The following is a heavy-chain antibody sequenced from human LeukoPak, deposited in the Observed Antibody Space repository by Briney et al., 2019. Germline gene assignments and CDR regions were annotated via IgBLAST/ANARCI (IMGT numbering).Heavy chain of an antibody. CDR3: VRDATRGGDLDH. CDR1: GFIFTDYW. CDR2: INQDGSEK. V-gene: IGHV3-7*01. Sequence: GGSLRLSCAGSGFIFTDYWMMWVRQVPGKGLEWVAQINQDGSEKYYVDSVRGRFTISRDNAKNLLDLQMNTLRVEDTAVYYCVRDATRGGDLDHWGQGTLVTVSS. D-gene: IGHD2-21*01. J-gene: IGHJ4*02.